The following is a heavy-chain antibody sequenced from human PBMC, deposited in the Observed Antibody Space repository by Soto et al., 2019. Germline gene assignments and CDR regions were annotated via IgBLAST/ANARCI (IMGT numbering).Heavy chain of an antibody. V-gene: IGHV3-33*01. J-gene: IGHJ4*02. CDR3: ASRIAAGVMGY. CDR1: GFTFSSYG. CDR2: IWYDGSNK. Sequence: QVQLVESGGGVVQPGRSLRLSCAASGFTFSSYGMHWVRQAPGQGLEWVAVIWYDGSNKYYADSVKGRFTISRDNSKNALYLQMNSLRGEDTAVYYCASRIAAGVMGYWGQGTLVTVSS. D-gene: IGHD6-13*01.